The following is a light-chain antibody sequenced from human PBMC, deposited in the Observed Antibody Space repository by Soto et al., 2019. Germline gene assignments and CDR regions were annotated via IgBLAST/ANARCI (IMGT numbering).Light chain of an antibody. Sequence: DIQMTQSPSSLSASVGDRVTITCRESQSISSYLNWYQQKPGKAPKLLIYAASSLQSGVPSRFSGSGSGTDFTLTISSLQPEDFATYYCQQSYSTPWTFGQGTKV. CDR3: QQSYSTPWT. CDR1: QSISSY. J-gene: IGKJ1*01. V-gene: IGKV1-39*01. CDR2: AAS.